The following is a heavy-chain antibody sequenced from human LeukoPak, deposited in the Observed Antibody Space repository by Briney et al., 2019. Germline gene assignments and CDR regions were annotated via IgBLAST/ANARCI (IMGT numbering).Heavy chain of an antibody. V-gene: IGHV4-34*01. CDR1: GGSFSGYY. J-gene: IGHJ6*03. Sequence: SETLSLTCAVYGGSFSGYYWSWIRQPPGKGLQWIGEINHSGSTNYNPSLKSRVTISVDTSKNQFSLKLSSVTAADTAVYYCAXXXRWYXYGSGSYYNVGDYYYYMDVWGKGTTVTVSS. CDR3: AXXXRWYXYGSGSYYNVGDYYYYMDV. D-gene: IGHD3-10*01. CDR2: INHSGST.